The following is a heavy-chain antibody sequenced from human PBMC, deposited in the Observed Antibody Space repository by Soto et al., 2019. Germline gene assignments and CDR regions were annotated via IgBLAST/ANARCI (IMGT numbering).Heavy chain of an antibody. J-gene: IGHJ5*02. V-gene: IGHV4-30-2*01. CDR2: IYHSGST. D-gene: IGHD3-16*01. Sequence: QLQLQESGSGLVKPSQTLSLTCAVSGGSISSGGYSWSWIRQPPGKGLEWIGYIYHSGSTYYNPSLKVGVTIPVERSKNQFSLKRSPVPAAETAGNYCARVEGEMYNWFDPWGQGTLVTVSS. CDR1: GGSISSGGYS. CDR3: ARVEGEMYNWFDP.